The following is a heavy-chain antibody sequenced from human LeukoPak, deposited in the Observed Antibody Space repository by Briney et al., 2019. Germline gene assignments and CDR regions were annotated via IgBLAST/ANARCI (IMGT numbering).Heavy chain of an antibody. Sequence: GASVTVSCKVSGYTLTELSMHWVRQAPGKGLEWMGGFDPEDGETIYAQKFQGRVTMTEDTSTDTAYMELSSLRSEDTAVYYCATRGSYYTRYYFDYWGQGTLVTVSS. J-gene: IGHJ4*02. D-gene: IGHD1-26*01. CDR1: GYTLTELS. CDR3: ATRGSYYTRYYFDY. V-gene: IGHV1-24*01. CDR2: FDPEDGET.